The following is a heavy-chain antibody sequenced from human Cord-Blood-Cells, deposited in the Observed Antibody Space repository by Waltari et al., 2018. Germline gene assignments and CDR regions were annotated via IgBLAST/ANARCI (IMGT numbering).Heavy chain of an antibody. J-gene: IGHJ5*02. CDR3: ALMGRYCSSTSCYHNWFDP. Sequence: QVQLVQSGAEVKKPGASVKVSCKVSGYTLTELSMHWVRQAPGKGLEWMGGCDPEDGETIYAQKFQGRVTMTEDTSTDTAYMELSSLRSEDTAVYYCALMGRYCSSTSCYHNWFDPWGQGTLVTVSS. D-gene: IGHD2-2*01. V-gene: IGHV1-24*01. CDR1: GYTLTELS. CDR2: CDPEDGET.